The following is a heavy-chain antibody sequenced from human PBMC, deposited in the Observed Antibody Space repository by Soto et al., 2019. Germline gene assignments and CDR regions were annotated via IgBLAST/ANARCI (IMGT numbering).Heavy chain of an antibody. CDR3: ARPDERDGGYDY. Sequence: SETLSLTCTVSGGSISSYYWSWIRQPPGKGLEWIGYIYYSGSTNYNPSLKSRVTISVDTSKNQFSLKLTSVTAADTAVYYCARPDERDGGYDYWGQGTLVTVSS. CDR1: GGSISSYY. D-gene: IGHD4-17*01. V-gene: IGHV4-59*08. CDR2: IYYSGST. J-gene: IGHJ4*02.